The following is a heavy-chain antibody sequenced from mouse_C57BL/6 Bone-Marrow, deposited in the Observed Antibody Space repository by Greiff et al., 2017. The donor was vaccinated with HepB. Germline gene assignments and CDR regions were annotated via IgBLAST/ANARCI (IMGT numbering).Heavy chain of an antibody. J-gene: IGHJ3*01. V-gene: IGHV1-50*01. CDR2: IDPSDSYT. CDR1: GYTFTSYW. Sequence: QVHVKQPGAELVKPGASVKLSCKASGYTFTSYWMQWVKQRPGQGLEWIGEIDPSDSYTNYNQKFKGKATLTVDTSSSTAYMQLSSLTSEDSAVYYCARGYYGSSPFAYWGQGTLVTVSA. D-gene: IGHD1-1*01. CDR3: ARGYYGSSPFAY.